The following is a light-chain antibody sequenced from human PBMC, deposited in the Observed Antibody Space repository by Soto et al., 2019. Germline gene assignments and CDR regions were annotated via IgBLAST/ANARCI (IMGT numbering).Light chain of an antibody. CDR3: QSFDSSLSIDI. V-gene: IGLV1-40*01. Sequence: QSVLTQPPSVSGALGQSVTISCTGTWSNIGAGHDVHWYQQLPGTAPKLLIYGNNNRPSGVPDRFSGSKSGTSASLAITGLQAEDETDYYCQSFDSSLSIDIFGTGTKLTVL. CDR2: GNN. J-gene: IGLJ1*01. CDR1: WSNIGAGHD.